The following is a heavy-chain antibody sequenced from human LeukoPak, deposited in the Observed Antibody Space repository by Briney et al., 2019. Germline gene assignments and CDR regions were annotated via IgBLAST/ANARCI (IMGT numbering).Heavy chain of an antibody. V-gene: IGHV1-18*04. CDR3: AREMDSYTAMVYTLDY. CDR1: GYTLTSYG. Sequence: GASVKVSCKASGYTLTSYGISWVRQAPGQGLEWMGWISACNGNTNYAQKLQGRVTMTTDTSTSTAYMELRSLRSDDTAVYYCAREMDSYTAMVYTLDYWGQGTLVTVSS. CDR2: ISACNGNT. D-gene: IGHD5-18*01. J-gene: IGHJ4*02.